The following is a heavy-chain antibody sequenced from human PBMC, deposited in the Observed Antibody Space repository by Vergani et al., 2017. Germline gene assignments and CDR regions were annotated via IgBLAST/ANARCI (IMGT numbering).Heavy chain of an antibody. CDR1: GFTFGYYA. CDR2: IRSKAYGQAT. CDR3: VRDQVTMLRGSDALDI. D-gene: IGHD3-10*01. V-gene: IGHV3-49*03. Sequence: EVQVVESGGGLVQPGRSLRLSCTASGFTFGYYAMDWFRQAPGQGLEWVGGIRSKAYGQATIYAASVKGRFTISRDDSKSIAYLQMNNLQTEDTAMYYCVRDQVTMLRGSDALDIWGQGTMVTVS. J-gene: IGHJ3*02.